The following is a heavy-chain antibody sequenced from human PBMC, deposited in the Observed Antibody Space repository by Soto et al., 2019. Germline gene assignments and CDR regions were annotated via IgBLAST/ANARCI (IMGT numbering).Heavy chain of an antibody. Sequence: EVQLVQSGPEVRKPGESLRISCETSGYKFTTYWIAWVRQMPGKGLEWMGIIYPGDSETRYNPSFQGQVTILVDKSNNTTYLQWSSLKASDTATYYCAIHLGVTVAGTRWYFDLWVRGTLLTVSS. CDR2: IYPGDSET. J-gene: IGHJ2*01. CDR3: AIHLGVTVAGTRWYFDL. D-gene: IGHD6-19*01. V-gene: IGHV5-51*01. CDR1: GYKFTTYW.